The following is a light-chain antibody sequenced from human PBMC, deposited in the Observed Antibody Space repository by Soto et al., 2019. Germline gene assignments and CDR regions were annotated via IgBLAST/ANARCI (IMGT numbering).Light chain of an antibody. CDR3: QQYGSSPPEIT. V-gene: IGKV3-20*01. CDR1: QSVSSSY. Sequence: EIVLTQSPGTLSLSPGERATLSCRASQSVSSSYLAWYQQKPGQAPRLLIYGASSRATGIPDRFSGSGSGTDFNLTISRLEPEDFAVYYCQQYGSSPPEITFGGGTKVEIK. CDR2: GAS. J-gene: IGKJ4*01.